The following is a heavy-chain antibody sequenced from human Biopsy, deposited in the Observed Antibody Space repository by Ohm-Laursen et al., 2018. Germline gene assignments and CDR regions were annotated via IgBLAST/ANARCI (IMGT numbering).Heavy chain of an antibody. CDR3: ARTKHGDYNDF. Sequence: TQTLTLTSTFSGFSLNGSPMCVSWIRQPPGKGLEWLARIDWDDDKWYSTSLMTRLTISKDTSKNQVVLTMTKMEPVDTATYYCARTKHGDYNDFWGQGTLVTVSS. V-gene: IGHV2-70*11. D-gene: IGHD4-17*01. CDR1: GFSLNGSPMC. CDR2: IDWDDDK. J-gene: IGHJ4*02.